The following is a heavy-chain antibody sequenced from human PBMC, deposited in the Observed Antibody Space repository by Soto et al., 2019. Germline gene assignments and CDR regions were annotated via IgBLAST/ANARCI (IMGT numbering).Heavy chain of an antibody. CDR1: GGSISSSSYY. CDR3: ARLLGDGTIFGVVYNWFDP. D-gene: IGHD3-3*01. V-gene: IGHV4-39*01. J-gene: IGHJ5*02. Sequence: QLQLQESGPGLVKPSETLSLTCTVSGGSISSSSYYWGWIRQPPGKGLEWIGSIYYSGSTYYNPSLKSRVPISVATSKNQFSLKLSSVPAADTAVYYCARLLGDGTIFGVVYNWFDPWGQGTLVTVSS. CDR2: IYYSGST.